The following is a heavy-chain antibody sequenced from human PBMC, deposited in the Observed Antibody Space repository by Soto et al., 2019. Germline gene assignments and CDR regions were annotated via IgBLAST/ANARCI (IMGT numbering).Heavy chain of an antibody. V-gene: IGHV4-38-2*02. CDR2: MFHSGST. CDR3: ARGHIVVVPTVGWFDP. CDR1: GYFISSGYY. J-gene: IGHJ5*02. Sequence: SETLSRTCTVSGYFISSGYYWGWIRQPPGKGLEWIGSMFHSGSTHYNPSLKSRVTMSVDTSKNQFSLRLSSVTASDTAVYYCARGHIVVVPTVGWFDPWGQGTLVTVS. D-gene: IGHD2-2*01.